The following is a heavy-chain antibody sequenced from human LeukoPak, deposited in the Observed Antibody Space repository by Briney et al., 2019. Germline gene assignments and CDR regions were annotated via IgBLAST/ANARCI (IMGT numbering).Heavy chain of an antibody. Sequence: SETLSLTCTVSGGSISSSSYYWGWIRQPPGKGLEWIGSIYYSGSTYYNPSLKSRVTISVDTSKKQVFLNLSSVTAADTAVYYCAKKKVDVMGNQYYYYYGLDVWGQGTTVTVSS. D-gene: IGHD3-16*01. CDR2: IYYSGST. J-gene: IGHJ6*02. CDR3: AKKKVDVMGNQYYYYYGLDV. CDR1: GGSISSSSYY. V-gene: IGHV4-39*01.